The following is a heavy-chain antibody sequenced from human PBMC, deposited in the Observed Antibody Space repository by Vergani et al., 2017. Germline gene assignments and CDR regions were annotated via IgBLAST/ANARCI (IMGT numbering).Heavy chain of an antibody. Sequence: QVQLQESGPGLVKPSETLSLTCTVSGGSSSSYYWSWIRQPPGKGLEWIGYNYYSGSTNYNTSLKSRVTISVDTSKNQFSLKLSSVTAADTAVYYCAREVVTMVRGVIVYWFDPWGQGTLVTVSS. CDR1: GGSSSSYY. D-gene: IGHD3-10*01. CDR3: AREVVTMVRGVIVYWFDP. J-gene: IGHJ5*02. V-gene: IGHV4-59*01. CDR2: NYYSGST.